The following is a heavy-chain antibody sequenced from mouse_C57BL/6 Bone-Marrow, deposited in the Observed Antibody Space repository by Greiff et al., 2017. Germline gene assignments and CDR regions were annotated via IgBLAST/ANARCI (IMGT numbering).Heavy chain of an antibody. V-gene: IGHV14-1*01. J-gene: IGHJ1*03. CDR2: IDPEDGDT. D-gene: IGHD1-1*01. Sequence: EVQLQQSGAELVRPGASVKLSCTASGFNIKDYYMHWVKQRPEQGLEWIGRIDPEDGDTEYAPKFQGKATMTADTSSNTAYLQLSSLTSEDTAVYYGTLYYYGSSYCWYFDVWGTGTTVTVSS. CDR3: TLYYYGSSYCWYFDV. CDR1: GFNIKDYY.